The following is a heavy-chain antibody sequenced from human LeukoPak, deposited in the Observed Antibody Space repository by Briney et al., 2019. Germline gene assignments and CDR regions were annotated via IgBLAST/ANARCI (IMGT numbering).Heavy chain of an antibody. CDR2: IYYSGST. D-gene: IGHD4-11*01. CDR3: ARGRVSSSTYYSTYYYYFYMDV. V-gene: IGHV4-39*07. CDR1: GGSISSSSYY. J-gene: IGHJ6*03. Sequence: PSETLSLTCTVSGGSISSSSYYWGWIRQPPGKGLEWIRSIYYSGSTYYNPSLKSRVTISVDTSKNQFSLKLSSVTAADTAVYYCARGRVSSSTYYSTYYYYFYMDVWGKGTTVTVSS.